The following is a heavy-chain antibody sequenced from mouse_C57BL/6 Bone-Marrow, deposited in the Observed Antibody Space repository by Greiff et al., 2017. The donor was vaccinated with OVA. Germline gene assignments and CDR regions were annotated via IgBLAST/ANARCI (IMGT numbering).Heavy chain of an antibody. Sequence: EVHLVESGGDLVKPGGSLKLSCAASGFTFSSYGMSWVRQTPDKRLEWVATISSGGSYTYYPDSVKGRFTISRDNAKNTLYLQMSSLKSEDTAMYYCARPSYYYGSSYDFDYWGQGTTLTVSS. V-gene: IGHV5-6*01. CDR3: ARPSYYYGSSYDFDY. CDR1: GFTFSSYG. D-gene: IGHD1-1*01. CDR2: ISSGGSYT. J-gene: IGHJ2*01.